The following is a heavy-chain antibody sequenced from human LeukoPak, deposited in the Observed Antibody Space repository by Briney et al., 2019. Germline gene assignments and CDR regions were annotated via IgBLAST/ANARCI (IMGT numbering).Heavy chain of an antibody. V-gene: IGHV3-30*06. CDR1: GFTFSSYG. J-gene: IGHJ4*02. CDR2: ISYDESNK. Sequence: QPGRSLRLSCAASGFTFSSYGMHWVRQAPGKGLEWVAVISYDESNKYYADSVKGRFTISRDNSKNTLYLQMNSLRAEDTAVYYCARPARHCSSTSCYNFRYFDYWGQGTLVTVSS. CDR3: ARPARHCSSTSCYNFRYFDY. D-gene: IGHD2-2*02.